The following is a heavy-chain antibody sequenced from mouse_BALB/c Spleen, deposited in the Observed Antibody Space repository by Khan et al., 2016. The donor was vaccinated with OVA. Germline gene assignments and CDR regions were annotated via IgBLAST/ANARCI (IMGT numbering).Heavy chain of an antibody. J-gene: IGHJ3*01. CDR2: INPTTGYT. V-gene: IGHV1-7*01. CDR3: AKSPTMITQFSY. Sequence: QVQLQQPGAELATPGASVKMSCKASGYTFTSYWMHWVKQRPGQGLEWIGFINPTTGYTEYNQKFKDKATLTEDKASSTAYMQLSSLTSENSAVYYCAKSPTMITQFSYWRQGTLVTVSA. D-gene: IGHD2-4*01. CDR1: GYTFTSYW.